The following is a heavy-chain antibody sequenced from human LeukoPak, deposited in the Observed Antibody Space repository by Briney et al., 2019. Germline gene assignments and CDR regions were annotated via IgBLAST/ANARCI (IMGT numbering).Heavy chain of an antibody. J-gene: IGHJ5*02. CDR2: IYTSGST. D-gene: IGHD3-10*01. CDR3: AKVRITKVCGGIAIWFDP. V-gene: IGHV4-4*07. CDR1: GGSTSSDY. Sequence: PSETLSLTRTVAGGSTSSDYWGCIRQPAGKGLEWIGRIYTSGSTNYNPSLKSRVTISVDKSKNQFSLKLSSVTAADTAVYYCAKVRITKVCGGIAIWFDPGGQGTLVTVSS.